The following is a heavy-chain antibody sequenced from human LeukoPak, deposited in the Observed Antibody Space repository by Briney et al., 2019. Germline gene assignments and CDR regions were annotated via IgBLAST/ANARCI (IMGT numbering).Heavy chain of an antibody. D-gene: IGHD3-22*01. CDR2: ISYDGSNK. V-gene: IGHV3-30*14. CDR3: AKAVDGRGYYFERGADF. J-gene: IGHJ4*02. Sequence: GGSLRLSCVASGFTFSSYAMHWVRQAPGKGLDWVAVISYDGSNKYYADSVKGRFTISRDFSRNAVYLQMSSLRVEDTAEYYCAKAVDGRGYYFERGADFWGQGTMVTVSS. CDR1: GFTFSSYA.